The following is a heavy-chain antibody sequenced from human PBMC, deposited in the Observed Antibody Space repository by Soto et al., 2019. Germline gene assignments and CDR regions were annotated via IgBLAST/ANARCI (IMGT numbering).Heavy chain of an antibody. CDR2: IYHSGST. V-gene: IGHV4-30-2*01. CDR1: GGSISSGGYS. J-gene: IGHJ5*02. Sequence: LSLTCAVSGGSISSGGYSWSWIRQPPRKGLGWSGYIYHSGSTYYNPSLKSRVTISVHGSKNQLSLKLSSVTAADTAVYYCARVTDRWGKGTLFTVSS. CDR3: ARVTDR.